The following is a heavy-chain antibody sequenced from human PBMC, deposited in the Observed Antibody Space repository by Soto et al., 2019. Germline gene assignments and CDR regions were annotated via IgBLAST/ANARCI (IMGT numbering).Heavy chain of an antibody. D-gene: IGHD2-2*01. CDR2: IVDTGGRT. V-gene: IGHV3-23*01. Sequence: EVQLLESGGGLVQPGGSLRLSCTASGFAFSSYAMNWVRQAPGKGLELVSGIVDTGGRTFYADSVKGRFTISRDNAKNTLYLEMNSLRAEDTAIYYCAPVPAASSYYNTDVWGEGTTVTVSS. CDR1: GFAFSSYA. J-gene: IGHJ6*04. CDR3: APVPAASSYYNTDV.